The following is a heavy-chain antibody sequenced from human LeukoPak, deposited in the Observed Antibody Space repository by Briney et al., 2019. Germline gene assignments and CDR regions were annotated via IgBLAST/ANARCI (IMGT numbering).Heavy chain of an antibody. V-gene: IGHV4-39*01. CDR1: GGSISSSSYY. CDR2: IYYSGST. J-gene: IGHJ6*03. CDR3: ARQGSDDYNYYYYMDV. D-gene: IGHD1-1*01. Sequence: PSETLSLTCTVSGGSISSSSYYWAWIRQPPGKGLEWIGSIYYSGSTYYNPSLKSRVTISVDTSKNQFSLKLSSVTAADMAVYYCARQGSDDYNYYYYMDVWGKGTTVTVSS.